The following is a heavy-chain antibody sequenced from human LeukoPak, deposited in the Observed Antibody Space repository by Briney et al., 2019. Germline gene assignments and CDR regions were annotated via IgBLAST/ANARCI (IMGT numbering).Heavy chain of an antibody. CDR1: GYTFTSYG. V-gene: IGHV1-18*01. D-gene: IGHD1-26*01. CDR2: ISAYNGNT. Sequence: GAAVKVSCKASGYTFTSYGISWVRQAPGQGLEWMGWISAYNGNTNYAQKLQGRVTMTTDTSTSTAYMELRSLRSDDTAVYYCAREFLSSVVGELRYWGQGTLVTVSS. CDR3: AREFLSSVVGELRY. J-gene: IGHJ4*02.